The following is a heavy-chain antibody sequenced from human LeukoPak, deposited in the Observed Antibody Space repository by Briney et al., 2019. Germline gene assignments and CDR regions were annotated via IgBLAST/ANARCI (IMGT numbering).Heavy chain of an antibody. CDR3: ARWYCSGDCYYIGIYPGGFDY. V-gene: IGHV4-39*07. D-gene: IGHD2-21*02. J-gene: IGHJ4*02. CDR1: GGSISSGSYY. CDR2: IYYSGST. Sequence: SETLSLTCTVSGGSISSGSYYWGWIRQPPGKGLEWIGNIYYSGSTYYNPSLKSRVSISVDTSKNQFSPKLTSVTAADTAVYYCARWYCSGDCYYIGIYPGGFDYWGQGTLVTVSS.